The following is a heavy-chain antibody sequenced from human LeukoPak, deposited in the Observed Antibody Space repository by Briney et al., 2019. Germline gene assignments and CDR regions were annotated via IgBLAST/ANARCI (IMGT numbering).Heavy chain of an antibody. J-gene: IGHJ4*02. CDR1: GGSISSYF. CDR2: IYSSGST. Sequence: SETLSLTCTVSGGSISSYFWTWIRQPAGKGLEWIGRIYSSGSTNYNPSLKSRVTMSVDTSKNQFSLKLSSVIAADTAVYYCARGAGWLIDDWGQGILVTVSS. D-gene: IGHD3-16*01. V-gene: IGHV4-4*07. CDR3: ARGAGWLIDD.